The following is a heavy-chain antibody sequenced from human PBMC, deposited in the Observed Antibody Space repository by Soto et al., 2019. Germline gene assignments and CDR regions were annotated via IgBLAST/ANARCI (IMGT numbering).Heavy chain of an antibody. CDR3: ARVLLERGNCFNP. D-gene: IGHD3-3*01. CDR2: IYYSGST. CDR1: GGSISSYY. J-gene: IGHJ5*02. Sequence: SETLSLTCTVSGGSISSYYWGWIRQPPGKGLEWIGYIYYSGSTNYNPSLKSRVTISVDTSKNQFSLKLSSVTAADTAVYYCARVLLERGNCFNPWGREPLVTVSS. V-gene: IGHV4-59*01.